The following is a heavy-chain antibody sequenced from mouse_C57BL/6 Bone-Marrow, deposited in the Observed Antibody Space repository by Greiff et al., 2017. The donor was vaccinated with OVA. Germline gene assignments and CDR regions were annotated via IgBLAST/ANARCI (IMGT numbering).Heavy chain of an antibody. Sequence: EVKVVESGGGLVKPGGSLKLSCAASGFTFSDYGMHWVRQAPEKGLEWVAYISSGSSTISYEATVKGRFIISRDNAKNTLCLQMTRLRSEDTASYYGARRLLWLRAYYYAMDDWGQGTSVTVSS. D-gene: IGHD2-2*01. V-gene: IGHV5-17*01. J-gene: IGHJ4*01. CDR2: ISSGSSTI. CDR3: ARRLLWLRAYYYAMDD. CDR1: GFTFSDYG.